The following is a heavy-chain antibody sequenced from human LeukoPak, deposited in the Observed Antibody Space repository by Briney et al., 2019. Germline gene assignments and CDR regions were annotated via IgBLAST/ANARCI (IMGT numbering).Heavy chain of an antibody. CDR1: GFTFNHAW. D-gene: IGHD3-22*01. CDR3: ARDRITMIGPADAFDI. CDR2: ISSSSSYI. V-gene: IGHV3-21*01. Sequence: GGSLRLSCAASGFTFNHAWMSWVRQAPGKGLEWVSSISSSSSYIYYADSVKGRFTISRDNAKNSLYLQMNSLRAEDTAVYYCARDRITMIGPADAFDIWGQGTMVTVSS. J-gene: IGHJ3*02.